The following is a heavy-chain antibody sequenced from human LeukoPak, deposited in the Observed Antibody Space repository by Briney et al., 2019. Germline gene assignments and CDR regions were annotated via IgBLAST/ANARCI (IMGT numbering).Heavy chain of an antibody. D-gene: IGHD6-13*01. CDR3: ARGDSTLKWLDP. CDR2: IIPIFGTA. CDR1: GGTFSNYA. Sequence: SVNVSCKASGGTFSNYAFSWVRQTPGQGLEWMGRIIPIFGTAIYAQKFQDRVTITADKSTNTAYMELSSLTFVDTAMYYCARGDSTLKWLDPWGQGTLVTVSS. J-gene: IGHJ5*02. V-gene: IGHV1-69*06.